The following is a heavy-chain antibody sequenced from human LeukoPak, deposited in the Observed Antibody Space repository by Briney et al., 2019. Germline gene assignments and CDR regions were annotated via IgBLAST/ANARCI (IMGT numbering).Heavy chain of an antibody. D-gene: IGHD4-17*01. CDR3: ARGLSRYGELDY. CDR2: MNPNSGNT. V-gene: IGHV1-8*01. Sequence: ASVKVSCKASGYTFTSYDINWVRQATGQGLEWMGWMNPNSGNTGYAQKFQGRVTMTRNTSISTAYMELSSLRSEDTAVYCCARGLSRYGELDYWGQGTLVTVSS. J-gene: IGHJ4*02. CDR1: GYTFTSYD.